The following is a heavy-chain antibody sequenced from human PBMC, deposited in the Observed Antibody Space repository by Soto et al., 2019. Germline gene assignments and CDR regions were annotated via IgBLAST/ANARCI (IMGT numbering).Heavy chain of an antibody. J-gene: IGHJ4*02. CDR2: IYYSGST. CDR3: ARRYGGNFVY. D-gene: IGHD1-26*01. CDR1: GGSIRSYY. Sequence: SETLSLTCTVSGGSIRSYYWSWIRQPPGKGLEWIGYIYYSGSTNYNPSLKSRVTISVDTSKNQFSLKLSSLTAADTAVYYCARRYGGNFVYWGQGTLVTVAS. V-gene: IGHV4-59*01.